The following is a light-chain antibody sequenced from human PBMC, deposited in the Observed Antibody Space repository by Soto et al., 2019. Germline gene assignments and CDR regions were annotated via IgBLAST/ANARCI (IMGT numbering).Light chain of an antibody. CDR1: SSDVGGYNY. V-gene: IGLV2-14*01. CDR2: AVT. Sequence: QSALTQPASVSGSPGQSITISCTGTSSDVGGYNYVSWYQQHPGKAPKLMIYAVTDRPSGVSSRFSGSKSGNTASLTISGLQAEDEAHYYCSSYTTAYTQVFGGGTKLTVL. J-gene: IGLJ3*02. CDR3: SSYTTAYTQV.